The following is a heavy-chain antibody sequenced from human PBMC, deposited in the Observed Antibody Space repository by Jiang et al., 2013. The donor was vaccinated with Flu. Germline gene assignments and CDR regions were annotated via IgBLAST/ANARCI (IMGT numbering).Heavy chain of an antibody. D-gene: IGHD3-3*01. CDR3: AKDVRHGTYDLGHWDYYGMDV. V-gene: IGHV3-9*01. CDR1: GFTFDDYA. CDR2: IWWNSATV. J-gene: IGHJ6*02. Sequence: AASGFTFDDYAMHWVRQAPGKGLEWVSGIWWNSATVGYADSVKGRFTISRDNAKNSLFLQMNSLRPEDTALYYCAKDVRHGTYDLGHWDYYGMDVWGQGTTVTVS.